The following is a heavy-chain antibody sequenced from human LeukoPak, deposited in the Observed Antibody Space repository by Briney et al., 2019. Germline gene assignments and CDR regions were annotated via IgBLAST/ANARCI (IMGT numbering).Heavy chain of an antibody. Sequence: PGESLRLSCADSGFTFSAYWMTWVRQAPGKGLEWVANIKYDGREKYYVDSVKGRFTISRDNARNSIYLQMNSLRVDDTAVYYCARDRYSDTSRVPFEYWGQGILVTVSS. J-gene: IGHJ4*02. CDR1: GFTFSAYW. V-gene: IGHV3-7*01. CDR3: ARDRYSDTSRVPFEY. D-gene: IGHD3-22*01. CDR2: IKYDGREK.